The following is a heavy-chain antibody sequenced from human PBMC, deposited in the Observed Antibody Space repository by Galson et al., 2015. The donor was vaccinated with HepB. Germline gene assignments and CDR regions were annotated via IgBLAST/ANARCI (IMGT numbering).Heavy chain of an antibody. V-gene: IGHV7-4-1*02. D-gene: IGHD6-19*01. J-gene: IGHJ4*02. CDR3: ARDPRGSAWGGIDS. CDR1: GYTFTSYA. CDR2: INTDTGNP. Sequence: QSGAEVKKPGASVKVSCKASGYTFTSYAMNWVRQAPGQGLEWMGWINTDTGNPTYVQGFTGRFVFSLDTSVSTAYLQISSLKPEDTAVYYCARDPRGSAWGGIDSWGQGTLVTVSS.